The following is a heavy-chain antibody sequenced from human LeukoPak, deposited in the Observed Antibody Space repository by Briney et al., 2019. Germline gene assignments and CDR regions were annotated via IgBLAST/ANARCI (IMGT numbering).Heavy chain of an antibody. V-gene: IGHV4-30-4*01. CDR2: IYYSGST. J-gene: IGHJ3*02. Sequence: SETLSLTCTVPGGSISSGDYYWSWIRQPPGKGLEWIGYIYYSGSTYYNPSLKSRVTISVDTSKNQFSLKLSSVTAADTAVYYCARDQRRAFDIWGQGTMVTVSS. CDR1: GGSISSGDYY. CDR3: ARDQRRAFDI.